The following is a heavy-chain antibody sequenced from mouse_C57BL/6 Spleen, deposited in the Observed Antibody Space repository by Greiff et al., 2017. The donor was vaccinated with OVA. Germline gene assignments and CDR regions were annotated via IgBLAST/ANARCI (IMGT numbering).Heavy chain of an antibody. J-gene: IGHJ3*01. Sequence: QVQLQQSGAELVKPGASVKMSCKASGYTFTSYWITWVKQRPGQGLEWIGDIYPGSGSTNYNEKFKSKATLTVDTSSSTAYMQLSSLTSEDSAVYYCAGSYYYGSPLAYWGQGTLVTVSA. CDR2: IYPGSGST. CDR1: GYTFTSYW. CDR3: AGSYYYGSPLAY. V-gene: IGHV1-55*01. D-gene: IGHD1-1*01.